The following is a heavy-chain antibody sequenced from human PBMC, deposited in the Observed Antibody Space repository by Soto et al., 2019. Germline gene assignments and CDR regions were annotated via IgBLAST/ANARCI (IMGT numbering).Heavy chain of an antibody. D-gene: IGHD6-13*01. CDR3: ARDRDNSNWPNFDY. V-gene: IGHV1-69*02. CDR2: VIPIFDVT. CDR1: GGTFSIYT. Sequence: QVQLVQSGSEVKKPGSSVKVSCKASGGTFSIYTISWVRQAPGQGLEWMGRVIPIFDVTSYAQRFQGRVTITADKSTTTAYMELSSLRSEDTAVYYCARDRDNSNWPNFDYWGQVTLVTVSS. J-gene: IGHJ4*02.